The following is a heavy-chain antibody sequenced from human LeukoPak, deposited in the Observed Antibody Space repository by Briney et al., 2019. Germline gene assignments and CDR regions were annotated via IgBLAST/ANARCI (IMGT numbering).Heavy chain of an antibody. CDR3: ARDPYYYDSSGYYVD. Sequence: GGSLRLSCAASGFTFSDYYMSWIRQAPGKGLEWVSYIRSSGSTIYYADSGKGRFTISRDNAKNSLYLQMNSLRAEDTAVYYCARDPYYYDSSGYYVDWGQGTLVTVSS. D-gene: IGHD3-22*01. CDR1: GFTFSDYY. J-gene: IGHJ4*02. V-gene: IGHV3-11*01. CDR2: IRSSGSTI.